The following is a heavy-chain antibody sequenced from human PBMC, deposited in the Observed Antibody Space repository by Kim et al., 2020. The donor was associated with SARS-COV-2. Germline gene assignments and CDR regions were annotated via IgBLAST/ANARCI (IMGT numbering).Heavy chain of an antibody. J-gene: IGHJ4*02. D-gene: IGHD3-10*01. V-gene: IGHV7-4-1*02. Sequence: KYAQGFPGRFVFSLDASVRTAYLQISSLKAEDTAVYYCARETYLYPAFDYWGQGTLVTVSS. CDR3: ARETYLYPAFDY.